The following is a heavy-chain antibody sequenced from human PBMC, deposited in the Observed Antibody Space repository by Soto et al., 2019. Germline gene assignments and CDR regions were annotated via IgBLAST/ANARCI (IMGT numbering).Heavy chain of an antibody. Sequence: GGSLRLSCAASGFTFSSYWISWVRQAPGKGLEWVANIKQDGSEKYYVDSVKGRFTISRDNAKNSLYLQMNSLRAEDTAVYYCARINYYYYGMDVWGQGTTVTVSS. J-gene: IGHJ6*02. D-gene: IGHD3-16*01. CDR1: GFTFSSYW. V-gene: IGHV3-7*05. CDR2: IKQDGSEK. CDR3: ARINYYYYGMDV.